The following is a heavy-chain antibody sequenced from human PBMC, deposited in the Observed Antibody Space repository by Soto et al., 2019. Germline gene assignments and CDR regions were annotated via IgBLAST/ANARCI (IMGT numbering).Heavy chain of an antibody. V-gene: IGHV3-15*01. D-gene: IGHD2-15*01. CDR2: IKSKADGETK. Sequence: GGSLRLSXAASGFTFSHAWMSWVRQAPGKGLEWVGRIKSKADGETKDYGAPVRGRFTISRDDAKDTLYLQMNSLRIEDTAVYYCCVVKRLDQYSTSGYWFEPWGPGTLVTVSS. CDR3: CVVKRLDQYSTSGYWFEP. J-gene: IGHJ5*02. CDR1: GFTFSHAW.